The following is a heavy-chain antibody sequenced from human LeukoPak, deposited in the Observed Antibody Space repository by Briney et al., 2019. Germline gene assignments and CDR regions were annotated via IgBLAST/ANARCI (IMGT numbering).Heavy chain of an antibody. CDR1: DGSVSSYY. V-gene: IGHV4-59*08. Sequence: PSETLSLTCTVSDGSVSSYYWSWIRQPPGKGLEWIGYIYYTGSISYNPSLTTRVTISVDTSKNQFSLRLTSVTAADTAVYYCAKLVTNAFDIWGQGTLVTVSS. CDR2: IYYTGSI. D-gene: IGHD3-9*01. J-gene: IGHJ3*02. CDR3: AKLVTNAFDI.